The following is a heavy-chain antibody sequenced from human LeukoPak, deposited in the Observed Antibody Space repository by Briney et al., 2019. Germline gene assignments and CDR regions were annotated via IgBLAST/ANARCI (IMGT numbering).Heavy chain of an antibody. J-gene: IGHJ5*02. CDR3: AKAGGWFGELLQTSADNWFDP. D-gene: IGHD3-10*01. Sequence: GGSLRLSCAASGFTVSSNYMNWVRQAPGKGLEWVSVIYSGGSTYYADSVKGRFTISRDNSKNALYLQMNSLRAEDTAVYYCAKAGGWFGELLQTSADNWFDPWGQGTLVTVSS. V-gene: IGHV3-53*01. CDR2: IYSGGST. CDR1: GFTVSSNY.